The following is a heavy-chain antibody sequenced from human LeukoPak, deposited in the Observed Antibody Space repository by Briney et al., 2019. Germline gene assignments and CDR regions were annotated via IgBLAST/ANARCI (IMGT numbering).Heavy chain of an antibody. CDR3: EKALTYYFDSSGYYRDVAFDY. J-gene: IGHJ4*02. CDR1: GFTFSSYA. CDR2: ISGSGGST. V-gene: IGHV3-23*01. D-gene: IGHD3-22*01. Sequence: GGSLRLSCAASGFTFSSYAMSWVRQAPGKGLEWVSAISGSGGSTYYADSVKGRFTISRDNSKNTLYLQMNSLRAEDTAVYYCEKALTYYFDSSGYYRDVAFDYWGQGTLVTVSS.